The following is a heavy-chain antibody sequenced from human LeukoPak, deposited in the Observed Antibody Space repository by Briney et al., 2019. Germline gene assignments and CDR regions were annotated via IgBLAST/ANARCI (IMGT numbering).Heavy chain of an antibody. Sequence: SETLSLTCAVYGGSFSGYYWSWIRQPPGKGLEWIGYIYYSGSTNYNPSLKSRVTISVDTSKNQFSLKLSSVTAAGTAVYYCAREDRLYYYYMDVWGKGTTVTVSS. J-gene: IGHJ6*03. D-gene: IGHD1-14*01. CDR1: GGSFSGYY. CDR3: AREDRLYYYYMDV. CDR2: IYYSGST. V-gene: IGHV4-59*01.